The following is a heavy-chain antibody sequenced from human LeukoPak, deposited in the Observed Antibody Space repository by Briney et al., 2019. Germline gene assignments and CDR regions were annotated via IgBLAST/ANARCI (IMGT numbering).Heavy chain of an antibody. CDR2: ISSSSSTI. Sequence: PGGSLRLSCAASGFTFSSYSMNWVRQAPGKGLEWVSYISSSSSTIYCADSVKGRFTISRDNAKNSLYLQMNSLRAEDTAVYYCATWPGGWYGEDSWGQGTLVTVSS. V-gene: IGHV3-48*01. J-gene: IGHJ4*02. CDR3: ATWPGGWYGEDS. D-gene: IGHD6-19*01. CDR1: GFTFSSYS.